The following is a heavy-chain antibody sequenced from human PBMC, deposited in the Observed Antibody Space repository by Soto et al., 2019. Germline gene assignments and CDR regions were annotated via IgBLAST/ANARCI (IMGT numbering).Heavy chain of an antibody. D-gene: IGHD3-16*01. CDR1: GGLLSESY. CDR2: INHVGGA. CDR3: VRIRYQLPSSVLWLDP. V-gene: IGHV4-34*01. J-gene: IGHJ5*02. Sequence: PWETLSLTGAVYGGLLSESYWTWIRQPPGKGLEWIGEINHVGGANYNPSLKSRVTMSVDTSQNQFSLRLISVTAADTAMYFCVRIRYQLPSSVLWLDPWGQGTPV.